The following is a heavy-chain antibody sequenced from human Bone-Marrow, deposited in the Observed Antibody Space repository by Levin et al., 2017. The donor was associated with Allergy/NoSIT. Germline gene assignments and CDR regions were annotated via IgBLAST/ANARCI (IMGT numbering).Heavy chain of an antibody. CDR1: GYNFSIYW. J-gene: IGHJ4*02. V-gene: IGHV5-51*01. CDR2: IYPGDSDT. D-gene: IGHD5-12*01. Sequence: WASVKVSCQVSGYNFSIYWVAWVRQMPGKGLEWMGIIYPGDSDTRYSPSFQGQVTMSADKSISTAYLQWNSLKASDTAIYYCARRQYSGFCGAWLDYWGQGTLVTVSS. CDR3: ARRQYSGFCGAWLDY.